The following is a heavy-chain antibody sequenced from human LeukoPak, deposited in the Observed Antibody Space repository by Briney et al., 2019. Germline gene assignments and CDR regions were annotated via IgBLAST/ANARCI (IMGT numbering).Heavy chain of an antibody. V-gene: IGHV4-59*01. CDR2: IYYSGST. CDR3: ASSQGPDGYGRN. CDR1: GGSISSYY. D-gene: IGHD5-18*01. Sequence: NPSETLSLTCTVSGGSISSYYWSWIRQPPGKGLEWIGYIYYSGSTNYNPSLKSRVTISVDTSKNQFSLKLSSVTAADTAVYYCASSQGPDGYGRNWGQGTLVTVSS. J-gene: IGHJ4*02.